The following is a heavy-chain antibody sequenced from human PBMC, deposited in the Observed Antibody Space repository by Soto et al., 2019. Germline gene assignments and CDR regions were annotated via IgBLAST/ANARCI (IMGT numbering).Heavy chain of an antibody. J-gene: IGHJ3*02. V-gene: IGHV4-59*01. CDR1: GGSISTYY. CDR3: ARDQSVDAFDI. Sequence: QVQLQESGPGLVKPSETLSLSCTVSGGSISTYYWSWIRQPPGKGLEWIGYVYYTGSTNYNPSLKSRVPISVETPKNHFSLKLSSVTAADTAVYYCARDQSVDAFDIWGQGTMVTVSS. CDR2: VYYTGST.